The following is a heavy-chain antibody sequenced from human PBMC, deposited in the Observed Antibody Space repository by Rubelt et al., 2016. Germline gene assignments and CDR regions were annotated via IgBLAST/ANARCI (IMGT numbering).Heavy chain of an antibody. D-gene: IGHD2-8*01. CDR2: ISTYNGDT. J-gene: IGHJ4*02. CDR1: GYSFKRYA. V-gene: IGHV1-18*01. Sequence: QVQLVQSGAEVKEPGASIKVSCKTSGYSFKRYAISWVRQAPGQGLEWMGWISTYNGDTRYAQNFQGRVTMTTDTSTSTAYMGLRSLRSEDTAVYYCARAQRIRLLMVYAPTFDYWGQGTLVTVSS. CDR3: ARAQRIRLLMVYAPTFDY.